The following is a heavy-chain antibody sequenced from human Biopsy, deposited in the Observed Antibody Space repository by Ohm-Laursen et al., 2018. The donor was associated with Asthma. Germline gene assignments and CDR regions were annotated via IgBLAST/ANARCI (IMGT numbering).Heavy chain of an antibody. D-gene: IGHD2/OR15-2a*01. J-gene: IGHJ4*01. CDR2: IVFASGAT. Sequence: SSVKVSCNASGVALSGYTFEWVRQARGLGLEWIAWIVFASGATNYAQNFQDRLTVTRDMSAGSVSMELRGLSSTDTAVYYCAAGRTSLQGESLIWGQGTLVSVSS. CDR1: GVALSGYT. CDR3: AAGRTSLQGESLI. V-gene: IGHV1-58*01.